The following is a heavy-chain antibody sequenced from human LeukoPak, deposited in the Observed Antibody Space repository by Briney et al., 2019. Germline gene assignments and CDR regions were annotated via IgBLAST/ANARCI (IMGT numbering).Heavy chain of an antibody. CDR1: GGSFSGYY. V-gene: IGHV4-34*01. J-gene: IGHJ4*02. CDR2: INHIGST. CDR3: ARGARGINY. D-gene: IGHD2-21*01. Sequence: SETLSLTCAVYGGSFSGYYWSWVRQPPGKGLEWIGEINHIGSTNYNPSLNSRVTISVDTSKNQFSLKLSSVTAADTAVYYCARGARGINYWGQGTLVTVSS.